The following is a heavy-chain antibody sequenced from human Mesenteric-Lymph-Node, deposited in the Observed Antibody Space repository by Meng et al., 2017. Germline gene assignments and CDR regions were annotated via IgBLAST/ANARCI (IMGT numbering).Heavy chain of an antibody. J-gene: IGHJ6*02. Sequence: LSLTCAASGFNFISNNINWVRQAPGKGLEWVSSISGSGSYKSYADLVRGRFIISRDNAKISLYLHMNSLRAEDTAVYYCARDKAEMVRGVIGYWWGMDLWGQGTTVTVSS. CDR3: ARDKAEMVRGVIGYWWGMDL. V-gene: IGHV3-21*01. D-gene: IGHD3-10*01. CDR1: GFNFISNN. CDR2: ISGSGSYK.